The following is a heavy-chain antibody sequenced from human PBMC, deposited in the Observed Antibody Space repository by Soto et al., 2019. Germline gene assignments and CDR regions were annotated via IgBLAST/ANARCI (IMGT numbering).Heavy chain of an antibody. J-gene: IGHJ6*02. CDR2: IHYSGTT. D-gene: IGHD3-3*01. Sequence: SLTCTVSGGSITSYYWSWIRQPPGKGLEWIGYIHYSGTTKYNPSLKSRVTISVDTSKNQFSLKLSSVTAADTAVYYCARDTEYYDFRSGYYSPDYYYYGMDVWGQGTTVTVSS. CDR1: GGSITSYY. CDR3: ARDTEYYDFRSGYYSPDYYYYGMDV. V-gene: IGHV4-59*01.